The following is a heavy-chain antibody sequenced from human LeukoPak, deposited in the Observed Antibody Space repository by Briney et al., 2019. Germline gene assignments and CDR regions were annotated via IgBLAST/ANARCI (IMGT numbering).Heavy chain of an antibody. D-gene: IGHD4-17*01. CDR1: GYTFTSYD. Sequence: ASVKVSCNASGYTFTSYDINWVRQATGQGLEWMGWMNPNSGNTGYAQKFQGRVSMTRNNSISTAYMDLSSLRSEDTAVYYCAKNNATVRYFQHWGQGTLVTVSS. V-gene: IGHV1-8*01. J-gene: IGHJ1*01. CDR2: MNPNSGNT. CDR3: AKNNATVRYFQH.